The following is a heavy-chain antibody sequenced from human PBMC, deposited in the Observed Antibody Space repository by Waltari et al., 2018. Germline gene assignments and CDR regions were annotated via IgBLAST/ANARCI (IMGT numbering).Heavy chain of an antibody. D-gene: IGHD6-13*01. CDR1: GGTFNDHY. J-gene: IGHJ4*02. CDR2: INDSGST. CDR3: ARSPRGMIAAAGHFDY. V-gene: IGHV4-34*01. Sequence: QVQLQQWGAGLLKPSETLSLTCAVYGGTFNDHYWNWIRQPPGKGLEWIGQINDSGSTNDNPSLKSRVTISVDTSKNQFSLKLSSVTAADTAVYYCARSPRGMIAAAGHFDYWGQGTLVTVSS.